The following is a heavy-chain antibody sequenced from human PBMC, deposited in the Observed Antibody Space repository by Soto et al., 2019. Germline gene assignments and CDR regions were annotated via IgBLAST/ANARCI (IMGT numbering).Heavy chain of an antibody. CDR2: INNDGSST. D-gene: IGHD3-22*01. V-gene: IGHV3-74*01. J-gene: IGHJ4*02. CDR1: GFILNSFF. Sequence: EVQLVESGGGSVQPGGSLRLSCAASGFILNSFFMHWVRQAPGKGLMWVSRINNDGSSTTYADSVKGRFTISRDNAKNTLYLQMNSLRADDTAVYFCVRDQDSRGYSVFNHWGQGAQVTVSS. CDR3: VRDQDSRGYSVFNH.